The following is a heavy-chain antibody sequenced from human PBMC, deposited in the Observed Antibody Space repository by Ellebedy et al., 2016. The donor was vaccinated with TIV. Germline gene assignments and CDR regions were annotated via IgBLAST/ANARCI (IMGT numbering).Heavy chain of an antibody. CDR3: ARDWFPEITWKWEPNSHWFDP. CDR1: GYTFTSYG. D-gene: IGHD1-26*01. J-gene: IGHJ5*02. Sequence: ASVKVSCKASGYTFTSYGISWVRQAPGQGLEWMGWISAYNGNTNYAQKLQGRVTMTTDTSTSTAYMELRSLRSDDTAVYYCARDWFPEITWKWEPNSHWFDPWGQGTLVTVSS. V-gene: IGHV1-18*04. CDR2: ISAYNGNT.